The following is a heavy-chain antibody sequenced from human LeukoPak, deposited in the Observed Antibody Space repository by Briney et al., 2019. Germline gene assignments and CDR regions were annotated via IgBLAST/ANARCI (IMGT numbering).Heavy chain of an antibody. Sequence: QPGGSLRLSCAASGFTFSSYAMSWVRQAPGKGLEWVSYISSSGSTIYYADSVKGRFTISRDNAKNSLYLQMNSLRAEDTAVYYCAAKHSSWYSGFDYWGQGTLVTVSS. D-gene: IGHD6-13*01. CDR3: AAKHSSWYSGFDY. V-gene: IGHV3-48*03. CDR2: ISSSGSTI. CDR1: GFTFSSYA. J-gene: IGHJ4*02.